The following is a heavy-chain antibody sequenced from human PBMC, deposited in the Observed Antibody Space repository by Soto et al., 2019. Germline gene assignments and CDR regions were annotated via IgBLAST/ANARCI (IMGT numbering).Heavy chain of an antibody. J-gene: IGHJ5*02. CDR2: IYPGDSDT. V-gene: IGHV5-51*01. D-gene: IGHD6-19*01. CDR1: GYSFTSYW. Sequence: PGESLKLSCKGSGYSFTSYWIGWVRQMPGKGLEWMGIIYPGDSDTRYSPSFQGQVTISADKSISTAYLQWSSLKASDTAMYYCARHPAQMAAVGGGWFDPWGQGTLVTVSS. CDR3: ARHPAQMAAVGGGWFDP.